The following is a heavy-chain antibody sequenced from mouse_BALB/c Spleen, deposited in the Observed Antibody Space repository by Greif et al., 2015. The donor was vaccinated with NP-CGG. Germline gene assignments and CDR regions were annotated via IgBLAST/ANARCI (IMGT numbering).Heavy chain of an antibody. CDR1: GFTFSSFG. Sequence: DVKLQESGGGLVQPGGSRKLSCAASGFTFSSFGMHWVRQAPEKGLEWVAYISSGSSTIYYADTAKGRFTISRDNPKNTLLRQVTSLRSEDTATYYCARWHCAMDDWGQGTSVTVSS. V-gene: IGHV5-17*02. CDR3: ARWHCAMDD. CDR2: ISSGSSTI. J-gene: IGHJ4*01.